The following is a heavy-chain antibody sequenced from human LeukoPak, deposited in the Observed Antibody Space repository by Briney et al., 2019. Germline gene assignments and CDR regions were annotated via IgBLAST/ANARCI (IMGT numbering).Heavy chain of an antibody. Sequence: GESLKISCKGSEYSFTTYWIAWVRQKPGRGLEWMGIIYPGDSDTRYSPSFQGQVTISADKSISTAYLQWSSLKASDTAMYYCARHIAAAERMFDPWGQGTLVTVSS. CDR1: EYSFTTYW. CDR2: IYPGDSDT. J-gene: IGHJ5*02. V-gene: IGHV5-51*01. CDR3: ARHIAAAERMFDP. D-gene: IGHD6-13*01.